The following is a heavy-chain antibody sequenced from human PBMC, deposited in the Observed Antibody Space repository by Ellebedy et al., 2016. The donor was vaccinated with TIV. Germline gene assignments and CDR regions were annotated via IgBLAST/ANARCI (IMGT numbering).Heavy chain of an antibody. D-gene: IGHD2-21*01. Sequence: ESLKISCTVSGGSINNYYWSWIRQPPGKGLEWIGYIYYSGSTSYNPSLKSRVTISVDTSKNQFSLKLSSVTAADTAVYYCARAMWSYYFDYWGQGTLVTVSS. J-gene: IGHJ4*02. CDR1: GGSINNYY. CDR3: ARAMWSYYFDY. V-gene: IGHV4-59*01. CDR2: IYYSGST.